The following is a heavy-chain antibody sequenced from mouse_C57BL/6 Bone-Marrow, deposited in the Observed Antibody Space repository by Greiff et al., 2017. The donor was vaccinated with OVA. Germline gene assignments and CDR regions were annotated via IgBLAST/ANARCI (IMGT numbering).Heavy chain of an antibody. CDR3: ARGGLISTIVAPYWYFDD. CDR2: IDPNSGGT. D-gene: IGHD2-12*01. CDR1: GYTFTSYW. J-gene: IGHJ1*03. V-gene: IGHV1-72*01. Sequence: QVQLQQPGAELVKPGASVKLSCKASGYTFTSYWMHWVKQRPGRGLEWIGRIDPNSGGTKYNEKFKSKATLTVDKPSSTAYMQLSSLTSEDSAVYDCARGGLISTIVAPYWYFDDWGTGTTVTVSA.